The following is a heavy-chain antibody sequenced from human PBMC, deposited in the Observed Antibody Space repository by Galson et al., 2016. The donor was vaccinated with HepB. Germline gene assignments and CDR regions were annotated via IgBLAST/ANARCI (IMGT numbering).Heavy chain of an antibody. CDR1: GFTFNSYG. Sequence: SLRLSCAASGFTFNSYGMHWVRQAPGKALEWVAVTWYDGSNKYYADSVKGRFTISRDNSKNTLYLQMNSLRAEDTAVYYCAREGAFGVTTPGDDAFDIWGQGTLVTVSS. J-gene: IGHJ4*02. V-gene: IGHV3-33*01. CDR3: AREGAFGVTTPGDDAFDI. D-gene: IGHD3-3*01. CDR2: TWYDGSNK.